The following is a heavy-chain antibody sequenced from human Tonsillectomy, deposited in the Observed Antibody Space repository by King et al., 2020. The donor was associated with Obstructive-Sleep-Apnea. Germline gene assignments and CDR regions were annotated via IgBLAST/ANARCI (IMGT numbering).Heavy chain of an antibody. J-gene: IGHJ4*02. Sequence: QVQLQESGPVLVKPSETLSLTYTVSGGSIGTRYSWGWIRQPPGNGLEWIGSIYFSGITYYNPSLKSRVTISVDTSKNQFSLNLRSVTAADTAVYYCARGPSLGEEDDYWGQGTLVTVPS. CDR2: IYFSGIT. CDR3: ARGPSLGEEDDY. CDR1: GGSIGTRYS. D-gene: IGHD2-21*01. V-gene: IGHV4-38-2*02.